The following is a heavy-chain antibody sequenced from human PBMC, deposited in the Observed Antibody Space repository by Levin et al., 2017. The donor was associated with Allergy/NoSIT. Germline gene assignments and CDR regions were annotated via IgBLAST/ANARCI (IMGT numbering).Heavy chain of an antibody. V-gene: IGHV4-4*07. CDR1: GGSISSYY. J-gene: IGHJ6*02. CDR3: AREGSITMVRGAQSPLGDYYGMDV. D-gene: IGHD3-10*01. CDR2: IYTSGST. Sequence: SETLSLTCTVSGGSISSYYWSWIRQPAGKGLEWIGRIYTSGSTNYNPSLKSRVTMSVDTSKNQFSLKLSSVTAADTAVYYCAREGSITMVRGAQSPLGDYYGMDVWGQGTTVTVSS.